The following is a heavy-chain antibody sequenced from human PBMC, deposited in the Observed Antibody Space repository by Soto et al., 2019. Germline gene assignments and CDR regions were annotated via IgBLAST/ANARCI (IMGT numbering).Heavy chain of an antibody. CDR3: AREVSGYETDAFDI. J-gene: IGHJ3*02. CDR1: GYTFTSYD. CDR2: MNPNSGNT. V-gene: IGHV1-8*01. Sequence: ASVKVSCKASGYTFTSYDINWVRQATGQGLEWMGWMNPNSGNTGYAQKFQGRVTMTRNTSISTAYMELSSLRSEDTAVYYCAREVSGYETDAFDIWGQGTMVTVSS. D-gene: IGHD5-12*01.